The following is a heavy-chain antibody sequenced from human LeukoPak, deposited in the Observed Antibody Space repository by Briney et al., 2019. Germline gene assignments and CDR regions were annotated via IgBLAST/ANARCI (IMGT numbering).Heavy chain of an antibody. J-gene: IGHJ5*02. Sequence: PSETLSLTCTVSGGSISSSSYYWGWIRQPPGKGLEWIGSIYYSGSTYYSPSLKSRVTISVDTSKYQFSLKLSSVTAADTAVYYCASQVVAATNWFDPWGQGTLVTVSS. D-gene: IGHD2-15*01. V-gene: IGHV4-39*07. CDR2: IYYSGST. CDR3: ASQVVAATNWFDP. CDR1: GGSISSSSYY.